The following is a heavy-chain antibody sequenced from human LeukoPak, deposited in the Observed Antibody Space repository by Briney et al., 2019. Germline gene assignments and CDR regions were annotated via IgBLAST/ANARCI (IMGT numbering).Heavy chain of an antibody. D-gene: IGHD3-10*01. CDR2: ISAYNGNT. J-gene: IGHJ5*02. Sequence: ASVKVSCKASGYTFTSYGISWVRQAPGRGLEWMGWISAYNGNTNYAQKLQGRVTMTTDTSTSTAYMELRSLRSDDTAVYYCARDGWFGELPNWFDPWGQGTLVTVSS. CDR3: ARDGWFGELPNWFDP. V-gene: IGHV1-18*01. CDR1: GYTFTSYG.